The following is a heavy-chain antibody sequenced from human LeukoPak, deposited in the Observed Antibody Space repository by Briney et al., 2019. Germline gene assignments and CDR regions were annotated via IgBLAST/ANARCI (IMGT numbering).Heavy chain of an antibody. CDR3: ARHLNYHDSSGYYYADY. J-gene: IGHJ4*02. CDR1: GYNFTNYW. Sequence: GESLKISCKGSGYNFTNYWIGWVRQMPGKGLEWMGIIYPGDSNTRYSPSFQGQVTISADKSINTAYLQWSSLKASDTAMYFCARHLNYHDSSGYYYADYWGQGTLVTVSS. D-gene: IGHD3-22*01. CDR2: IYPGDSNT. V-gene: IGHV5-51*01.